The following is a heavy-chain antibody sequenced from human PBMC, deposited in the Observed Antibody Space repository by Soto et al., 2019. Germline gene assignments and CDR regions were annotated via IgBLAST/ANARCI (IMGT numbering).Heavy chain of an antibody. V-gene: IGHV3-23*01. CDR1: GFTFSSYA. Sequence: PGGSLRLSCAASGFTFSSYAMSWVRQAPGKGLEWVSAISGSGGSTYYADSVKGRFTIPRDNSKNTLYLQMNSLRAEDTAVYYCAKLDSAAPHVDVWGKGTTVTVSS. J-gene: IGHJ6*04. CDR2: ISGSGGST. CDR3: AKLDSAAPHVDV. D-gene: IGHD2-2*01.